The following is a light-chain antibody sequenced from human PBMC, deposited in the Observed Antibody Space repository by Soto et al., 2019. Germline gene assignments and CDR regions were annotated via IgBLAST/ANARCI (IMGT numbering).Light chain of an antibody. V-gene: IGKV3-20*01. J-gene: IGKJ5*01. CDR1: QSVSSSY. Sequence: EIVLTQSPGTLSLSPGERATLSCRASQSVSSSYLAWYQQKPGQAPRLLIYGSSSRATGIPDRFSGSGSGTDFTLTISRMEPGDFAVYYCQQYGSSPITFGQGTRLEIK. CDR3: QQYGSSPIT. CDR2: GSS.